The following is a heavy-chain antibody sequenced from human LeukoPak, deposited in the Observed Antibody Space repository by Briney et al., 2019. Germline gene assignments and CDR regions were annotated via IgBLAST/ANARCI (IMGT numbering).Heavy chain of an antibody. D-gene: IGHD5-18*01. J-gene: IGHJ4*02. CDR1: GLTFNDYY. CDR3: ARGVRGYSRGSRFDS. V-gene: IGHV3-11*04. CDR2: ISTSGTTI. Sequence: GGSLRLSCAASGLTFNDYYMTWIRQAPGKGLECVSYISTSGTTIYYADSVKGRFTISRDNAKNSLYLQMKSLRDEDTAVYYCARGVRGYSRGSRFDSWGQGTLVTVSS.